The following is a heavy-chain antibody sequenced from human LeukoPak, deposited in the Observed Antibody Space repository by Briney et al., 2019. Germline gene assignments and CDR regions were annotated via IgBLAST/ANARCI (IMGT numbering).Heavy chain of an antibody. V-gene: IGHV3-48*01. Sequence: GGSLRLSCAASGFTFSSYSMNWVRQAPGKGLECVSYISSSSSTIYYADSVEGRFTISRDNAKNSLYLQMNSLRAEDTAVYYCARGGQWLIVNLFDPWGQGTLVSVSS. J-gene: IGHJ5*02. CDR3: ARGGQWLIVNLFDP. D-gene: IGHD6-19*01. CDR2: ISSSSSTI. CDR1: GFTFSSYS.